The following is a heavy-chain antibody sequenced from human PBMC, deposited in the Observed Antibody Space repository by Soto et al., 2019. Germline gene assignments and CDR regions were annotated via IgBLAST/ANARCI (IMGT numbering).Heavy chain of an antibody. V-gene: IGHV3-23*01. CDR3: AKRVLSGSFYFDY. CDR1: GFTFSSYG. Sequence: GGSLRLSCAASGFTFSSYGMHWVRQAPGKGLEWVSTISVSGGGTYYADSVKGRFTISRDNSKNTLYLQVHSLRAEDTAIYYCAKRVLSGSFYFDYWGRGTLVTVSS. CDR2: ISVSGGGT. D-gene: IGHD5-12*01. J-gene: IGHJ4*02.